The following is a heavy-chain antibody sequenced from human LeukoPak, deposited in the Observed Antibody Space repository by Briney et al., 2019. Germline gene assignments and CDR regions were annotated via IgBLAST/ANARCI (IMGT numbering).Heavy chain of an antibody. CDR3: ARHGYGDYVGYYYYYYMDV. CDR2: IYPGDSDT. CDR1: GYNFTSYW. D-gene: IGHD4-17*01. V-gene: IGHV5-51*07. Sequence: GESLKISCKGSGYNFTSYWIGWVHQMPGKGLEWMGIIYPGDSDTRYSPSFQGQVTISADKSISTAYLQWSSLKASDTAMYYCARHGYGDYVGYYYYYYMDVWGKGTTVTVSS. J-gene: IGHJ6*03.